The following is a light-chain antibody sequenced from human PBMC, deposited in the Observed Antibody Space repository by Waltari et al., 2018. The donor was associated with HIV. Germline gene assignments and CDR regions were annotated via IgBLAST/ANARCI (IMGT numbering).Light chain of an antibody. Sequence: ETVLTQSPGILSLSPGERATLSCRASQSVSTYLAWHQQKPGQAPRLLIYNASNRATGIPDRFSGSGSGTDFTLTISSLEPEDFAVYYCQQRSNWPWTFGQGAKVEIK. J-gene: IGKJ1*01. CDR1: QSVSTY. CDR3: QQRSNWPWT. CDR2: NAS. V-gene: IGKV3-11*01.